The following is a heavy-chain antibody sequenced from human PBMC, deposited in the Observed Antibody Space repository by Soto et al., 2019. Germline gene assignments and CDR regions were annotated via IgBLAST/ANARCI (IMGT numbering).Heavy chain of an antibody. Sequence: SETLSLTCTVSGGSISSSSYYCGWIRQPPGKGLEWIGSIYYSGSTYYNPSLKSRVTISVDTSKNQFSLKLSSVTAADTAVYYCARQKDIVVVVAVFFDYWGQGTLVTVSS. CDR3: ARQKDIVVVVAVFFDY. J-gene: IGHJ4*02. CDR1: GGSISSSSYY. V-gene: IGHV4-39*01. D-gene: IGHD2-15*01. CDR2: IYYSGST.